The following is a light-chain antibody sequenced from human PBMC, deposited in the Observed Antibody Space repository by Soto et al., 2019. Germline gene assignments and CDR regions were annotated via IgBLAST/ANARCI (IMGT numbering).Light chain of an antibody. V-gene: IGKV3-20*01. J-gene: IGKJ2*01. CDR2: HAS. CDR3: QQYGTFPFS. CDR1: QVVSSSY. Sequence: EIVLTQSPGTLSLSPGESATLSCRANQVVSSSYLAWYQPKPGQAPRLLIYHASDRATGVPDRFSGSGSGTDFALTITRLEPEDFALFYWQQYGTFPFSFGQGTKLEIK.